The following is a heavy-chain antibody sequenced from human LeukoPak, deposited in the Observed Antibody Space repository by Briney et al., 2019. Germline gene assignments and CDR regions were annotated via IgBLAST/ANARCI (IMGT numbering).Heavy chain of an antibody. V-gene: IGHV3-23*01. D-gene: IGHD5-12*01. CDR1: GFTFSSYA. J-gene: IGHJ4*02. Sequence: GGSLRLSCAASGFTFSSYAMGWVRQAPGKGLEWVSVVSGSAGKTFYADSVKGRFTISRDNSKNTLYLQMNSLRAEDTAVYYCAKDRRLGGYRMFDYWGQGTLVTVSS. CDR3: AKDRRLGGYRMFDY. CDR2: VSGSAGKT.